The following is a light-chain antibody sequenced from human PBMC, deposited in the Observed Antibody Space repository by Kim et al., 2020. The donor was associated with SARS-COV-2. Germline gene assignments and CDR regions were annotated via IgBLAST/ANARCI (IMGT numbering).Light chain of an antibody. V-gene: IGKV4-1*01. CDR3: QQYYSTPRT. Sequence: GTINCKASQSVLSNSDKKNDLAWYQQRPGQPSNLLICWAATRETGVPERFSGSGSGTDFTLAINSLQAEDVAVYYCQQYYSTPRTFGQGTKVEIK. CDR1: QSVLSNSDKKND. CDR2: WAA. J-gene: IGKJ1*01.